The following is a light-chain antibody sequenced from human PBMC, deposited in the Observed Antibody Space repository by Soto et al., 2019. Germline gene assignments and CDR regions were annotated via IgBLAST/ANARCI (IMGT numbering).Light chain of an antibody. Sequence: EIVLTQSPGTLFLSPGERATLSCRASQSVSSSHLAWYQQKPGQAPRLLIYGASSRATGIPDRFSGSGSGTDFTLTISRLEPEDFAVYYCQQYGSSRTFGQGTKVDIK. J-gene: IGKJ1*01. CDR3: QQYGSSRT. CDR2: GAS. CDR1: QSVSSSH. V-gene: IGKV3-20*01.